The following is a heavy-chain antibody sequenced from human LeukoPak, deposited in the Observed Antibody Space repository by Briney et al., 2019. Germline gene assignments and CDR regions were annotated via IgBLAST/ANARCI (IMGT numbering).Heavy chain of an antibody. CDR3: AKDCTNGVCYALDI. D-gene: IGHD2-8*01. Sequence: PPGGSLRLSCAASGFTFSNYGMSWVRQAPGKGLEWVSAISGSGGSTYYADSVKGRFPISRDNSKNTLYLQMNSLRAEDTAVYYCAKDCTNGVCYALDIWGQGTMVTVSP. J-gene: IGHJ3*02. CDR1: GFTFSNYG. CDR2: ISGSGGST. V-gene: IGHV3-23*01.